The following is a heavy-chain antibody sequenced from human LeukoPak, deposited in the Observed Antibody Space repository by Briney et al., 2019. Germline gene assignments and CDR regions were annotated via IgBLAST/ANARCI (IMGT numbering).Heavy chain of an antibody. CDR1: GGTFSSYA. CDR2: IIPILGIA. D-gene: IGHD3-22*01. CDR3: ARELSGSSSGYYYALDY. V-gene: IGHV1-69*04. J-gene: IGHJ4*02. Sequence: GASVKVSCKASGGTFSSYAISWVRQAPGQGLEWMGRIIPILGIANYAQKFQGRVTITADESTSTAYMELSSLRSEDTAVYYCARELSGSSSGYYYALDYWGQGTLVTVSS.